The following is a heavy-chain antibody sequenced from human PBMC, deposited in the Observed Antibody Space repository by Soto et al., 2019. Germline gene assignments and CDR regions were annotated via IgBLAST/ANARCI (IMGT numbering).Heavy chain of an antibody. CDR3: ASSGNIAVAGDNWFDP. CDR2: INPSGGST. CDR1: GYTFTSYY. V-gene: IGHV1-46*03. J-gene: IGHJ5*02. Sequence: ASVKVSCKASGYTFTSYYMHWVRQAPGQGLEWMGIINPSGGSTSYAQKFQGRVTMTRDTSTSTVYMELSSLRSEDTAVYYCASSGNIAVAGDNWFDPWGQGTLVTVSS. D-gene: IGHD6-19*01.